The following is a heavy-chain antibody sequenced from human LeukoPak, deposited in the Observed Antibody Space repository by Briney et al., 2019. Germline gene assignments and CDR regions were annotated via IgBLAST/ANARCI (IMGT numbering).Heavy chain of an antibody. CDR2: INHSGST. D-gene: IGHD5-24*01. CDR3: ARIEMATTIDYQYYYMDV. CDR1: GGSFSGYY. Sequence: PSETLSLTCAVYGGSFSGYYWSWIRQPPGKGLEWIGEINHSGSTNYNPSLMSRVTISVDTSKNYFSLKLSSVTAADTAVYYCARIEMATTIDYQYYYMDVWGKGTTVTVSS. V-gene: IGHV4-34*01. J-gene: IGHJ6*03.